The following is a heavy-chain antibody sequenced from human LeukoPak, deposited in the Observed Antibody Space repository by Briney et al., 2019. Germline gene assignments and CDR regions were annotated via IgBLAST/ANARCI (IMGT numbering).Heavy chain of an antibody. CDR1: GLTFSTSG. CDR2: IGPTGSDR. Sequence: PGGSLRLSCTASGLTFSTSGFNWVRQAPGKGLEWAASIGPTGSDRYHADSIKGGFTISRDNANTFLYLQMNSLRAEDTAVYYCATETNGRHYDYWGQGTLLTVSS. D-gene: IGHD1-14*01. J-gene: IGHJ4*02. V-gene: IGHV3-21*06. CDR3: ATETNGRHYDY.